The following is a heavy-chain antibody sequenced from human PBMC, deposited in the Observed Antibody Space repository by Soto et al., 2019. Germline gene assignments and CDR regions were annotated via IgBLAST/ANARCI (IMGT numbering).Heavy chain of an antibody. CDR3: TREQRATIDYYDFWSGFTEYNWFDP. CDR1: GLTFGDYA. V-gene: IGHV3-49*03. J-gene: IGHJ5*02. Sequence: PGGSLRVSCTAFGLTFGDYAVSWFRQAPGKGLEWVGFIRSKAYGGTTEYAASVKGRFTISRDDSKSIAYLQMNSLKTEDTAVYYCTREQRATIDYYDFWSGFTEYNWFDPWGQGTLVTVSS. CDR2: IRSKAYGGTT. D-gene: IGHD3-3*01.